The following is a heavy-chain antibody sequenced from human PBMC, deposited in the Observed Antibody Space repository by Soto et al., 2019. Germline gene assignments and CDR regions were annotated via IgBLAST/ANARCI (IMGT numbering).Heavy chain of an antibody. D-gene: IGHD6-13*01. Sequence: SETLSLTCAVYGGSFSGYYWSWIRQPPGKGLEWIGEINHRGSTNYNPSLTSRVTISVDTSKNQFSLKLSSVTAADTAVYYCARQRIAEAVPYFASSGQGTLVILS. J-gene: IGHJ4*02. CDR1: GGSFSGYY. V-gene: IGHV4-34*01. CDR2: INHRGST. CDR3: ARQRIAEAVPYFAS.